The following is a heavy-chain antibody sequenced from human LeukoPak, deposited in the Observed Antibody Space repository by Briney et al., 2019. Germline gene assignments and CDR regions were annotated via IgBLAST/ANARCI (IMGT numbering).Heavy chain of an antibody. J-gene: IGHJ4*02. Sequence: SVKVSCKTSGYTFTSYGMHWVRQAPGQGLEWMGGIIPIFGTANYAQKFQGRVTITADESTSTAYMELSSLRSEDTAVYYCARDRLGVLWFGEFYYFDYWGQGTLVTVSS. D-gene: IGHD3-10*01. CDR2: IIPIFGTA. V-gene: IGHV1-69*13. CDR1: GYTFTSYG. CDR3: ARDRLGVLWFGEFYYFDY.